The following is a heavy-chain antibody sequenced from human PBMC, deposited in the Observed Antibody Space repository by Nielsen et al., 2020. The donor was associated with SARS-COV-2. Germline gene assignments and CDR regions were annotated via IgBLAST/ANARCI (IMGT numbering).Heavy chain of an antibody. Sequence: SETLSLTCTVSGGSISSGGYYWSWIRQHPGKGLEWIGYIYYSGSTYYNPSLKSRVTISVDTSKNQFSLKLSSVTAADTAVYYCARVRLGTVTTGVAFDIWGQGTMVTVSS. CDR3: ARVRLGTVTTGVAFDI. D-gene: IGHD4-17*01. V-gene: IGHV4-31*03. CDR2: IYYSGST. J-gene: IGHJ3*02. CDR1: GGSISSGGYY.